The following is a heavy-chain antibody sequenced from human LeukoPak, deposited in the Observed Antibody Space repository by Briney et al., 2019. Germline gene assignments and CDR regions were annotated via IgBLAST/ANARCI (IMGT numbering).Heavy chain of an antibody. D-gene: IGHD2-15*01. CDR1: GFTFDDYA. CDR2: ISWNSGTI. J-gene: IGHJ5*02. CDR3: AKVGYCSGGSCYRSQNWFDP. V-gene: IGHV3-9*01. Sequence: TGGSLRLSCAASGFTFDDYAMHWVRQAPGKGLEWVSGISWNSGTIGYADSVKGRFTISRDNSKNTLYLQMNSLRAGDTAVYYCAKVGYCSGGSCYRSQNWFDPWGQGTLVTVSS.